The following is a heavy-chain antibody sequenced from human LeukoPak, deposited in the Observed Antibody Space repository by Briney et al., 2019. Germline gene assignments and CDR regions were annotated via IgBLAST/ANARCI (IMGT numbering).Heavy chain of an antibody. CDR2: INPNSGGT. CDR1: GYTFTGYY. D-gene: IGHD4-17*01. Sequence: ASVKVSCKASGYTFTGYYMHWVRQAPGQGLEWKGWINPNSGGTNYAQKFQGGVTMTRDTSISTAYMELSRLRSDVTAVYYCARDGYGDYLEYFDSWGQGTLVTVSS. J-gene: IGHJ4*02. V-gene: IGHV1-2*02. CDR3: ARDGYGDYLEYFDS.